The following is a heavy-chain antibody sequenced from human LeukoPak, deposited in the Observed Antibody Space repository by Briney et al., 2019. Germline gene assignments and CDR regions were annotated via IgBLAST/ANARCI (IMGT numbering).Heavy chain of an antibody. CDR3: ARRELLSPQIDY. CDR2: INSDGSST. J-gene: IGHJ4*02. D-gene: IGHD2-15*01. Sequence: AGGSLRLSCAASGFTFSSYWMHWVRQAPGKGLVWVSRINSDGSSTSYADSVKGRFAISRDNAKNTLYLQMNSLRAEDTAVYYCARRELLSPQIDYWGQGTLVTVSS. CDR1: GFTFSSYW. V-gene: IGHV3-74*01.